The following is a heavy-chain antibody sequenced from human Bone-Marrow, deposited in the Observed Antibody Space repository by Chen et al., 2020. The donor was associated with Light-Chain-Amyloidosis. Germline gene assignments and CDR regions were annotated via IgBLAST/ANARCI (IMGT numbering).Heavy chain of an antibody. CDR2: ISDSGGNT. J-gene: IGHJ5*02. Sequence: EVQLLESGGGLVRPGGSLRLSCAASGFSFNDYAMSWVRQAPGKGLEWVSDISDSGGNTNYADSVKGRFTISRDNSENTLYLDMNSLRVDDTALYYCARDTYYYDNIDYYSWFDPWGQGTLVTVSS. CDR3: ARDTYYYDNIDYYSWFDP. CDR1: GFSFNDYA. V-gene: IGHV3-23*01. D-gene: IGHD3-22*01.